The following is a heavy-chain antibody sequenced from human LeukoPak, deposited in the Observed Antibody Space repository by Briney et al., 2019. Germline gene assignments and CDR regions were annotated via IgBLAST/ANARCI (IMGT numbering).Heavy chain of an antibody. J-gene: IGHJ3*01. V-gene: IGHV3-7*01. CDR2: IKQDGSEK. CDR1: GFTLKTFW. D-gene: IGHD2-8*01. CDR3: ARDNGGRAFDL. Sequence: GGSLRLSCAVSGFTLKTFWMSWVRQAPGKGLQWVANIKQDGSEKYYVDSVRGRFTISRDNAKNSIYLQINSLRAGDSAVYYRARDNGGRAFDLWGHGTMVTVSS.